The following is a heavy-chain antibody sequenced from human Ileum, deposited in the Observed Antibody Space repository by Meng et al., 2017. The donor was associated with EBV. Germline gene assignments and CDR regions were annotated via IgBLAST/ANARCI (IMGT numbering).Heavy chain of an antibody. Sequence: QVQLQLWGAGLLKPSGTLSLTCAVYGGFFSGYYWSWIRQSPGKGLEWIGEINHSGSTNYNPSLKSRVTISVDTSKNQFSLKLTSVTAADTAVYYCAREARSSGYHPGIGPWGQGTLVTVSS. CDR2: INHSGST. V-gene: IGHV4-34*02. D-gene: IGHD3-22*01. CDR1: GGFFSGYY. J-gene: IGHJ5*02. CDR3: AREARSSGYHPGIGP.